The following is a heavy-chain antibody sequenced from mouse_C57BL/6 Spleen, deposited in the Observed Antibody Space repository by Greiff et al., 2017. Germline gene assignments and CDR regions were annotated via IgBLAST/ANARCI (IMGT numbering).Heavy chain of an antibody. Sequence: QVQLQQSGAELVKPGASVKISCKASGYAFSSYWMNWVKQRPGKGLEWIGQIYPGDGDTNYNGKFKGKATLTADKSSSTAYIQLSSLTSEDSAVYFCARPLMVTTDAMDYWGQGTSVTVSS. D-gene: IGHD2-2*01. CDR3: ARPLMVTTDAMDY. CDR2: IYPGDGDT. V-gene: IGHV1-80*01. J-gene: IGHJ4*01. CDR1: GYAFSSYW.